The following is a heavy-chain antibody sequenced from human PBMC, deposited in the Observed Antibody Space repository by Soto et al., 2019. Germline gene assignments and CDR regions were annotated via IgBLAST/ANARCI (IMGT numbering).Heavy chain of an antibody. Sequence: SETLSLTCTVSGGSISSYYWSWIRQPPGKGLEWIGYIYYSGSTNYNPSLKSRVTISVDTSKNQFSLKLSSVTAADTAVYYFGRGMGGVNRPKDYFGMDVWGQGTRVTVSS. J-gene: IGHJ6*02. V-gene: IGHV4-59*01. CDR1: GGSISSYY. D-gene: IGHD2-8*02. CDR3: GRGMGGVNRPKDYFGMDV. CDR2: IYYSGST.